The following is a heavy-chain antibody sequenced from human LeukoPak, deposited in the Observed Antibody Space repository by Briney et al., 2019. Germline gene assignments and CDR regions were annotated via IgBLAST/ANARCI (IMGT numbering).Heavy chain of an antibody. CDR3: VIDDLYDRSGTREADFFDY. Sequence: GGSLRLSCGASGFIFTTAWMSWVRQAPGKGPEWVARIKARAYGATTDYAAPVKGRFTISKDESKNTLYLQMNSLKTDDTAEYYCVIDDLYDRSGTREADFFDYWGQGTMVTVSS. J-gene: IGHJ4*02. D-gene: IGHD3-22*01. CDR1: GFIFTTAW. V-gene: IGHV3-15*01. CDR2: IKARAYGATT.